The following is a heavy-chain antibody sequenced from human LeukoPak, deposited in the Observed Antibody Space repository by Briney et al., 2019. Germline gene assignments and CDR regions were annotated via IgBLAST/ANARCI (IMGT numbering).Heavy chain of an antibody. Sequence: GGSLRLSCAASGFIFRTFGMHWVRQAPGKGLQWVASIWYDESNKYYADSVKGRFTISRDNSKNTLYLQMNSLRAEDTAVYYCAKEKTTVITPGIDYWGQGTLVTVSS. J-gene: IGHJ4*02. D-gene: IGHD4-23*01. CDR3: AKEKTTVITPGIDY. CDR1: GFIFRTFG. V-gene: IGHV3-33*06. CDR2: IWYDESNK.